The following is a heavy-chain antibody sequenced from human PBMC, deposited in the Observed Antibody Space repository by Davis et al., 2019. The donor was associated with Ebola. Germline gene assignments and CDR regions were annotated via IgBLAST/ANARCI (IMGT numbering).Heavy chain of an antibody. V-gene: IGHV3-7*01. Sequence: PGGSLRLSCAASGFTFSSYWMSWVRQAPGKGLEWVANIKQDGSDKYYVDSVKGRFTISRDNAKNSLYLQMNTLRAHDTAVYYCARDTTLAGGGQNYWGQGTLVTVSS. CDR2: IKQDGSDK. CDR3: ARDTTLAGGGQNY. J-gene: IGHJ4*02. D-gene: IGHD2-15*01. CDR1: GFTFSSYW.